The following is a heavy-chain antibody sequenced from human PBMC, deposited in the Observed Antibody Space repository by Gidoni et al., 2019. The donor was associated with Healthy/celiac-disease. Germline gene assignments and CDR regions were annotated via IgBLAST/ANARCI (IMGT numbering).Heavy chain of an antibody. V-gene: IGHV1-46*01. D-gene: IGHD3-16*02. CDR2: INPSGGST. J-gene: IGHJ3*02. Sequence: QVQLVQSGAAVKKPGASVKVSCKASGYTFTSYYMPWVRQAPGQGLEWMGIINPSGGSTSYAQKFQGRVTMTRDTSTSTVYMELSSLRSEDTAVYYCARDRGLHLGELSLPPDAFDIWGQGTMVTVSS. CDR3: ARDRGLHLGELSLPPDAFDI. CDR1: GYTFTSYY.